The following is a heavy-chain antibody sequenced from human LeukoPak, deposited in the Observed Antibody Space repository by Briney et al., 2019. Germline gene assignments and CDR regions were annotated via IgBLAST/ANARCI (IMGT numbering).Heavy chain of an antibody. Sequence: GGSLRLSCAVSGFIVTGNYMTWVRQAPGKGLEWVSSISSSSSYIYYADSVKGRFTISRDNAKNSLYLQMNSLRAEDTAVYYCARDGTVDAFDIWGQGTMVTVSS. V-gene: IGHV3-21*01. CDR2: ISSSSSYI. CDR1: GFIVTGNY. D-gene: IGHD1-1*01. CDR3: ARDGTVDAFDI. J-gene: IGHJ3*02.